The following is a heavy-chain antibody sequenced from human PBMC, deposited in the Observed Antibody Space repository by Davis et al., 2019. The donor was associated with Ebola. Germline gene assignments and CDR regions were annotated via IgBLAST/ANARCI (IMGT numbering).Heavy chain of an antibody. CDR1: GGSISSYY. CDR2: NYYSGST. J-gene: IGHJ4*02. D-gene: IGHD5-18*01. CDR3: ARLGYSYGYFDY. V-gene: IGHV4-59*08. Sequence: MPSETLSLTCTVSGGSISSYYWSWIRQPPGKGLEWIGYNYYSGSTNYNPSLKSRVTISVDTSKNQFSLKLSSVTAADTAVYYCARLGYSYGYFDYWGQGTLVTVSS.